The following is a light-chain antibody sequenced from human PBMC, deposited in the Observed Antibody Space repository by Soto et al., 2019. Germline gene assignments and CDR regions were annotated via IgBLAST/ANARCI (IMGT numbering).Light chain of an antibody. V-gene: IGKV1-39*01. CDR2: AAS. Sequence: DIQVTQSPSSLSASVGDRVTITCRASQSISSYLNWYQQKPGKAPKLLIYAASSLQSGVPSRFSGSGSGTDFTLTISSLQPEDFATYYCQQSYDIPTFGQGTRLEIK. CDR3: QQSYDIPT. J-gene: IGKJ5*01. CDR1: QSISSY.